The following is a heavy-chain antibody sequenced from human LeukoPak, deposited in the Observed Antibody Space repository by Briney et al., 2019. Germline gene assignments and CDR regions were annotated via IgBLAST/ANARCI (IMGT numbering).Heavy chain of an antibody. J-gene: IGHJ6*02. CDR1: GFTFSSYG. D-gene: IGHD2-15*01. CDR2: ISYDGSNK. Sequence: GRSLRLSCAASGFTFSSYGMHWVRQAPGKGLEWVAVISYDGSNKYYADSVKGRFTISRDNSKNTLYLQMNSLRAEDTAVYYCAKDRVAFNYYGMDVWGQGTTVTVSS. CDR3: AKDRVAFNYYGMDV. V-gene: IGHV3-30*18.